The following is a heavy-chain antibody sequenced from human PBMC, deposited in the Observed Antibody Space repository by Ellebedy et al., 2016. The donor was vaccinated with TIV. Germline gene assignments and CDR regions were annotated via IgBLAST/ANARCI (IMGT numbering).Heavy chain of an antibody. V-gene: IGHV1-24*01. J-gene: IGHJ5*02. D-gene: IGHD3-9*01. Sequence: ASVKVSCKVSGYTLTELSMHWVRQAPGKGLEWMGGFDPEDGETIYALKFQGRVTMTEDTSTDTAYMELSSLRSEDTAVYYCATDPNILTGYSKGWFDPWGQGTLVTVSS. CDR3: ATDPNILTGYSKGWFDP. CDR1: GYTLTELS. CDR2: FDPEDGET.